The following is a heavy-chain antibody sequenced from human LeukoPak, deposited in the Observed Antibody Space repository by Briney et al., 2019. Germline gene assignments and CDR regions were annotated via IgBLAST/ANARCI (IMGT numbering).Heavy chain of an antibody. Sequence: GGSLTLSCAASGFSVSSYSMNWVRQAPAKGLECVSFISSSKSYIYYADSVKGRFTISRDNANNSLYLQMTSLRAEDTAVYYCARAGHNWKWALDYWGQGTLVTVSS. CDR3: ARAGHNWKWALDY. J-gene: IGHJ4*02. V-gene: IGHV3-21*01. D-gene: IGHD1-1*01. CDR1: GFSVSSYS. CDR2: ISSSKSYI.